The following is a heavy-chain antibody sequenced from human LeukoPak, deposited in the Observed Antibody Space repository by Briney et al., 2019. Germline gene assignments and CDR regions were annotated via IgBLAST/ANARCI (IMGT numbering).Heavy chain of an antibody. CDR1: GFTFSSCA. V-gene: IGHV3-30-3*01. J-gene: IGHJ4*02. CDR3: AREKCSGGTCYSTVDY. Sequence: GGSLRLSCAASGFTFSSCAMYWVRQAPGKGLEWVALISDDGSKKYYVDSAGRFTISRDNSKNTVYPQMNSLRVEDTAIYYCAREKCSGGTCYSTVDYWGQGTLVTVSS. CDR2: ISDDGSKK. D-gene: IGHD2-15*01.